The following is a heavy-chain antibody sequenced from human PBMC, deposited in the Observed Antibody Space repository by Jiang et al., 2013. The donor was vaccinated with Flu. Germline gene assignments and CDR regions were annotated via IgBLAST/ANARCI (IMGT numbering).Heavy chain of an antibody. CDR2: INWNDNE. V-gene: IGHV2-5*01. CDR1: GFSLSTIGVG. J-gene: IGHJ4*02. CDR3: AHIRFLEWLPRFDY. Sequence: PTQTLTLTCTFSGFSLSTIGVGVGWIRQPPGEALEWLAFINWNDNERYSPSLQTRLSVTKDTSKSQVVLTLTNMNLVDTATYYCAHIRFLEWLPRFDYWGLGIRVTVSS. D-gene: IGHD3-3*01.